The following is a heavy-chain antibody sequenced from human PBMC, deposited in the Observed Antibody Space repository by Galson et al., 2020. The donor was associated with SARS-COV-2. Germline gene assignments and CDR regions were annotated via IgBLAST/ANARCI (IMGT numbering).Heavy chain of an antibody. J-gene: IGHJ4*02. CDR1: GGSISSYH. V-gene: IGHV4-59*01. Sequence: ASETLSLTCTVSGGSISSYHWSWIRQPPGKGLEWIGYIYYSGSTNYNPSPKSRVTISVDTSKNQFSLKLSSVTAADTAVYYCARGGGSGSYKPFDYWGQGTLVTVSS. CDR3: ARGGGSGSYKPFDY. D-gene: IGHD3-10*01. CDR2: IYYSGST.